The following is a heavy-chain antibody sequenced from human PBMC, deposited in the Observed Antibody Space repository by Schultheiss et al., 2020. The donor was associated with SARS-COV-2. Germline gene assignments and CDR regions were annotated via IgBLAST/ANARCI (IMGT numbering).Heavy chain of an antibody. J-gene: IGHJ4*02. Sequence: GSLRLSCAVYGGSFSGYYWSWIRQPPGKGLEWIGEINHSGSTNYNPSLKSRVTISVDTSKNQFSLKLSSVTAADTAVYYCAKSRSSVAGTSGYFDYWGQGTLVTVSS. D-gene: IGHD6-19*01. CDR3: AKSRSSVAGTSGYFDY. V-gene: IGHV4-34*01. CDR1: GGSFSGYY. CDR2: INHSGST.